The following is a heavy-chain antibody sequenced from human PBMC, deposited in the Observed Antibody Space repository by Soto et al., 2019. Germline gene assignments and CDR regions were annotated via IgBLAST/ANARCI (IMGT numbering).Heavy chain of an antibody. CDR1: GGSISSDY. Sequence: PSETLSLTCTVSGGSISSDYWSWIRQPPGKGLEWIGYIYYSGSTNYNPSLKSRVTISVDTSKNQFSLKLSSVTAADTAVYYCARFYYDSSGYYLTRKSYFDYWGQGTLVTVSS. V-gene: IGHV4-59*01. D-gene: IGHD3-22*01. CDR3: ARFYYDSSGYYLTRKSYFDY. J-gene: IGHJ4*02. CDR2: IYYSGST.